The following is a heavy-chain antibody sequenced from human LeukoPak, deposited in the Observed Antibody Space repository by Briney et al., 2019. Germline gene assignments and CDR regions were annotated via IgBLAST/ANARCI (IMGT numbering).Heavy chain of an antibody. Sequence: SETLSLTCAVYGGSLSGYYWSWIRQPPGKGLEWIGSIYYSGSTSYNPSLKSRVTISVDTSKNQFSLKLSSVTAADTAVYYCARGVTLIVVVIHDWYFDLWGRGTVFTVSS. CDR3: ARGVTLIVVVIHDWYFDL. J-gene: IGHJ2*01. V-gene: IGHV4-34*01. CDR1: GGSLSGYY. CDR2: IYYSGST. D-gene: IGHD3-22*01.